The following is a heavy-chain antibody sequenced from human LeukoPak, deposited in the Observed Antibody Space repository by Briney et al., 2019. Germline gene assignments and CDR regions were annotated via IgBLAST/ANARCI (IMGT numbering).Heavy chain of an antibody. J-gene: IGHJ4*02. V-gene: IGHV3-23*01. D-gene: IGHD3-22*01. CDR2: ISGSGGST. CDR1: GFTFSSYA. Sequence: GGSLRLSCAASGFTFSSYAMSWVRQAPGKGLEWVSAISGSGGSTYYADSVKGRFTISRDNSKNTLYLQMNSLRAEDTAVYYCANSEGYYDSSGFVFYWGQGTLVTVSS. CDR3: ANSEGYYDSSGFVFY.